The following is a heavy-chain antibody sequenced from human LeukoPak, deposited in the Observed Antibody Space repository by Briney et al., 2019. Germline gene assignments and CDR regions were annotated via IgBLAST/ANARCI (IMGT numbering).Heavy chain of an antibody. CDR1: GFTFSDYY. CDR2: ISSRGNTR. CDR3: AWGGIAAFDS. Sequence: GGSLRLSCAASGFTFSDYYMSWIRQAPGKGLEWVAYISSRGNTRYYADSVKGRFTISRDNAKNSLYLQMNSLRAEDTAVYYCAWGGIAAFDSWGQGTLVTVSS. D-gene: IGHD2-21*01. V-gene: IGHV3-11*04. J-gene: IGHJ4*02.